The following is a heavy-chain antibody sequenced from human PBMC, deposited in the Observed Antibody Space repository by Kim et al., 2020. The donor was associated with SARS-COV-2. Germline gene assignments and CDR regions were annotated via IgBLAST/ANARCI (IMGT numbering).Heavy chain of an antibody. D-gene: IGHD2-15*01. CDR3: ARVYPLQTGYSCRGDSCESYLDY. Sequence: SETLSLTCTVSGISISRGGYYWSWIRHHPGKGLEWIGFTSYSGTTYYNPSLKGRLTISVDTSKNHFSIKLNSVTAADTAVYYCARVYPLQTGYSCRGDSCESYLDYWGQGSLVAVSS. CDR1: GISISRGGYY. V-gene: IGHV4-31*03. J-gene: IGHJ4*02. CDR2: TSYSGTT.